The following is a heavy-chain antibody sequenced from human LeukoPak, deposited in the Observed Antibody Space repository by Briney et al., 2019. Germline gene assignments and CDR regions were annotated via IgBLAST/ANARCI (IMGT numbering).Heavy chain of an antibody. V-gene: IGHV3-30*04. D-gene: IGHD1-26*01. CDR3: AREVPDSAAFDI. CDR2: ISYDGSNK. CDR1: GFTFSSYA. Sequence: GRSLRLPCAASGFTFSSYAMHWVRQAPGKGLEWVAVISYDGSNKYYADSVKGRFTISRDNSKNTLYLQMNSLRAEDTAVYYCAREVPDSAAFDIWGQGTMVTVSS. J-gene: IGHJ3*02.